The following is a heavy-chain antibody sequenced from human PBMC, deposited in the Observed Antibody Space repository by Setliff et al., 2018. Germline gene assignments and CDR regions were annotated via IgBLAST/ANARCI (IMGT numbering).Heavy chain of an antibody. Sequence: ASVKVSCKASGYTFSSSGITWVRQAPGQGLEWMGWISAYSGNTNYAQKFQGRVTMTTDSSTSTAYMELRSLTSDDAAVYYCSRLVRYCTTTACQRASGAEVWGQGTVVTVSS. CDR3: SRLVRYCTTTACQRASGAEV. CDR2: ISAYSGNT. J-gene: IGHJ4*02. V-gene: IGHV1-18*01. CDR1: GYTFSSSG. D-gene: IGHD2-8*01.